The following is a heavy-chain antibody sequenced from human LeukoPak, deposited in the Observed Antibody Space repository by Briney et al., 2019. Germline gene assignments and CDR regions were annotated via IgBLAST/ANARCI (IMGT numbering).Heavy chain of an antibody. CDR3: ARVGWAAGWFDP. CDR1: GGTSSSYT. V-gene: IGHV1-69*02. J-gene: IGHJ5*02. D-gene: IGHD1-26*01. Sequence: VASVKVSCKASGGTSSSYTISWVRQAPGQGLEWMGRIIPILGIANYAQKFQGRVTITADKSTSTAYMELSSLRSEDTAVYYCARVGWAAGWFDPWGQGTLVTVSS. CDR2: IIPILGIA.